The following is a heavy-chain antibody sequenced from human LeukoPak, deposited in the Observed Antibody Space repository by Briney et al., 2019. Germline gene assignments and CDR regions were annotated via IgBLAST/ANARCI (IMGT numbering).Heavy chain of an antibody. CDR3: ARVHLSPTPYRTPPYYYYYNMDV. V-gene: IGHV1-46*01. Sequence: GASVKVSCKASGYTFTSYYMHWVRQAPGQGLEWKGIINPSGGSTSYAQKFQGRVTITRDRSTSTDYMEPSSLRSEDTAVYYCARVHLSPTPYRTPPYYYYYNMDVWGKGTPVTVSS. CDR1: GYTFTSYY. CDR2: INPSGGST. D-gene: IGHD4-11*01. J-gene: IGHJ6*03.